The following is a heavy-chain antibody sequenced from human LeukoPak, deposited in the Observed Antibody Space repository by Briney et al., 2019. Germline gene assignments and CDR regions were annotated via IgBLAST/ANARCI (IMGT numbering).Heavy chain of an antibody. V-gene: IGHV1-69*13. CDR2: IIPIFGTA. J-gene: IGHJ4*02. CDR1: GGTFSSYA. D-gene: IGHD3-3*01. Sequence: SVKVSCKASGGTFSSYAISWARQAPGQGLEWMGGIIPIFGTANYAQKFQGRVTITADESTSTAYMELSSLRSEDTAVYYCARDRDTIFGVVPIWGQGTLVTVSS. CDR3: ARDRDTIFGVVPI.